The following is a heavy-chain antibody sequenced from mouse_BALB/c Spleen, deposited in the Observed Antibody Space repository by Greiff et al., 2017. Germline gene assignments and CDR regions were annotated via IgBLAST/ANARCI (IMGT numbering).Heavy chain of an antibody. CDR2: ISDGGSYT. J-gene: IGHJ4*01. CDR3: ARGDYGSSYVGAMDY. CDR1: GFTFSDYY. D-gene: IGHD1-1*01. Sequence: DVQLVESGGGLVKPGGSLKLSCAASGFTFSDYYMDWVRQTPEKRLEWVATISDGGSYTYYPDSVKGRFTISRDNAKNNLYLQMSSLKSEDTAMYYCARGDYGSSYVGAMDYWGQGTSVTVSS. V-gene: IGHV5-4*02.